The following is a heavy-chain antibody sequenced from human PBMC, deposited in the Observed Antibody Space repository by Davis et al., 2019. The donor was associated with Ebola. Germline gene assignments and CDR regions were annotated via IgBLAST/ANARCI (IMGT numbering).Heavy chain of an antibody. J-gene: IGHJ6*03. CDR1: GASISSDDYC. D-gene: IGHD5-12*01. Sequence: PSEPLSPPCPAPGASISSDDYCWSWIRQPPGKGLEWIGEINHSGSTNYNPSLKSRVTISVDTSKNQFSLKLSSVTAADTAVYYCARGVATIQTDYYYYYYMDVWGKGTTVTVSS. CDR3: ARGVATIQTDYYYYYYMDV. CDR2: INHSGST. V-gene: IGHV4-34*01.